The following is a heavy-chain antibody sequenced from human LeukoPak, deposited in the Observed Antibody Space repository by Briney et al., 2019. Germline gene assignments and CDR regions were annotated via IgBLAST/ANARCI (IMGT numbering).Heavy chain of an antibody. CDR3: ARDYGSSSWYSYYYYYMDV. V-gene: IGHV3-30*03. CDR2: ISYDGSNK. D-gene: IGHD6-13*01. J-gene: IGHJ6*03. Sequence: PGGSLRLSCAASGFTFSNCWMHWVRQAPGKGLEWVAVISYDGSNKYYADSVKGRFTISRDNSKNTLYLQMNSLRAEDTAVYYCARDYGSSSWYSYYYYYMDVWGKGTTVTVSS. CDR1: GFTFSNCW.